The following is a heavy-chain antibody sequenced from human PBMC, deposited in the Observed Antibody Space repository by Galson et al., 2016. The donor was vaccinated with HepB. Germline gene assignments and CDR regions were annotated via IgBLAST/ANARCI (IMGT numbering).Heavy chain of an antibody. Sequence: SVKVSCKASGYTFFNYYIHWVRRAPGQGLEWMAMINPSSGSTIYAREFQGKISVTRNTASVPSDTSTGTVHLFLSSLRREDTAVYYCAILGGTLTGYDNFGNLRGYFDLWGRGSLVTVSS. CDR2: INPSSGST. CDR3: AILGGTLTGYDNFGNLRGYFDL. D-gene: IGHD3-9*01. V-gene: IGHV1-46*01. J-gene: IGHJ2*01. CDR1: GYTFFNYY.